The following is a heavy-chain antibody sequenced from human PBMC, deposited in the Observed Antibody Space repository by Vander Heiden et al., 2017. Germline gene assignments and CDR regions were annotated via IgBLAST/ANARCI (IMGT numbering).Heavy chain of an antibody. CDR2: VYYSVNT. Sequence: QLQLLESGPGVVKPSETLSLTCTVSGDSMRRSDYYWAWLRQSPGKGLEWIASVYYSVNTFYNPSLKSRATISADTSKNKFSLSLKSVTAADTAVYYCASQRYDAEIFYLMYFDYWGQGSLVSVSS. J-gene: IGHJ4*02. D-gene: IGHD3-16*01. V-gene: IGHV4-39*01. CDR3: ASQRYDAEIFYLMYFDY. CDR1: GDSMRRSDYY.